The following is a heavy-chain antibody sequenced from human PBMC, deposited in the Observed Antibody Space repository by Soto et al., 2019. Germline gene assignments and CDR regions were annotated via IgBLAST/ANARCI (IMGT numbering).Heavy chain of an antibody. V-gene: IGHV3-11*01. CDR3: ARDMYNNYVNYFDI. Sequence: GGSLRLSCAASGFSFKDYYMTWMRQTPEKGLEGSSAITSSGGNAYYAASVKGRVTISRENAHNSLYLQMSGLRAEETALYYCARDMYNNYVNYFDISGKGKLVNV. CDR2: ITSSGGNA. CDR1: GFSFKDYY. J-gene: IGHJ4*02. D-gene: IGHD1-20*01.